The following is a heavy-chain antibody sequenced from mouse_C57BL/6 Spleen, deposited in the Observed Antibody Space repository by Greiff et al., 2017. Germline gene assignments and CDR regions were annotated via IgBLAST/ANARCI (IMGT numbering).Heavy chain of an antibody. Sequence: EVKLMESGPGMVKPSQSLSLTCTVTGYSITSGYDWHWIRHFPGNKLEWMGYISYSGSTNYNPSLKSLISIPHDTSKNHFFLKLNSVTTEDTATYYCAREGSGYVDYWGQGTTLTVSS. J-gene: IGHJ2*01. V-gene: IGHV3-1*01. D-gene: IGHD3-2*02. CDR1: GYSITSGYD. CDR3: AREGSGYVDY. CDR2: ISYSGST.